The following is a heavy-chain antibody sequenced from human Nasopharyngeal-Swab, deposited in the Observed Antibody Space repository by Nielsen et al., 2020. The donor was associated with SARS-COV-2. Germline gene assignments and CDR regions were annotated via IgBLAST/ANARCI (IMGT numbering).Heavy chain of an antibody. V-gene: IGHV4-59*08. CDR2: VYDSGST. CDR1: GGSMSNVH. J-gene: IGHJ4*02. D-gene: IGHD5/OR15-5a*01. Sequence: SETLSLTCTVSGGSMSNVHWSWIRLSPGKGLEWIGYVYDSGSTKYNPYLNSRVTISVDTSKTQFSRKVRSLTAADTAVYFCARRLGLRAPFDYWGQGTLVTVSS. CDR3: ARRLGLRAPFDY.